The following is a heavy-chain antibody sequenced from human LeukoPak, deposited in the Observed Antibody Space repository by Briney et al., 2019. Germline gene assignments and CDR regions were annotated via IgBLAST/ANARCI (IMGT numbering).Heavy chain of an antibody. D-gene: IGHD3-10*01. CDR2: IKEDGSEK. J-gene: IGHJ5*02. Sequence: GGSLRLSCAAYGFTFSTYWMTWVRQAPGKGLEWVANIKEDGSEKYHVDSVRGRFTISRDNAKNSLYLNMNSLRAEDTAVYYCARPGSPRGGVRGGNWFDPWGQGTLVTVSS. CDR1: GFTFSTYW. CDR3: ARPGSPRGGVRGGNWFDP. V-gene: IGHV3-7*01.